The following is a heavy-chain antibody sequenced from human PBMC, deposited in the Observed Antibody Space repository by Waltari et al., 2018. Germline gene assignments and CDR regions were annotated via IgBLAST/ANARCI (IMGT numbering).Heavy chain of an antibody. J-gene: IGHJ4*02. CDR3: ARGVTMVRGVRSPPFDY. CDR1: GGSFSGYY. V-gene: IGHV4-34*01. Sequence: QVQLQQWGAGLLKPSETLSLTCAVYGGSFSGYYWSWIRQHPGKGLEWIGEINHSGSTNYNPSLKSRVTISVDTSKNQFSLKLSSVTAADTAVYYCARGVTMVRGVRSPPFDYWGQGTLVTVSS. D-gene: IGHD3-10*01. CDR2: INHSGST.